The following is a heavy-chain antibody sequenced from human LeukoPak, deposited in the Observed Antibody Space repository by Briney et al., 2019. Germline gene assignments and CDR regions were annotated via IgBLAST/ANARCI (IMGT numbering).Heavy chain of an antibody. V-gene: IGHV4-34*01. CDR1: GFTFSDYY. D-gene: IGHD5-18*01. Sequence: PGGSLRLSCAASGFTFSDYYMSWIRQAPGKGLEWIGEINHSGSANYSPSLKSRVTISGDTSKSQFSLKLSSVTAADTALYYCARDCAVETAARINYFYYYMDVWGKGTTVTVSS. CDR3: ARDCAVETAARINYFYYYMDV. J-gene: IGHJ6*03. CDR2: INHSGSA.